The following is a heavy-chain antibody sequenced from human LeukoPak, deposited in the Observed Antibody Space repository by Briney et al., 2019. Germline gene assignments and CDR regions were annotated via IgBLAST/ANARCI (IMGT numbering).Heavy chain of an antibody. CDR1: GFTFSSYA. D-gene: IGHD4-23*01. CDR3: AKDYGGSSDAFDI. CDR2: ISGSGTST. Sequence: GGSLRLSCAASGFTFSSYAMSWVRQAPGKGLEWVSSISGSGTSTYYADSVKGRFTISRDKPKNTLYLQMNSLRAEDTALYSCAKDYGGSSDAFDIWGQGTMVTVSS. J-gene: IGHJ3*02. V-gene: IGHV3-23*01.